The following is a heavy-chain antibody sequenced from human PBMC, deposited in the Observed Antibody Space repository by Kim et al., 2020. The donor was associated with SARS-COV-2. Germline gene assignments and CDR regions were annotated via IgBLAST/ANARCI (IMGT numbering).Heavy chain of an antibody. CDR2: ISSSGRTI. CDR1: GFTFSDYY. V-gene: IGHV3-11*01. J-gene: IGHJ4*02. CDR3: ARDGSLLGVRYFDYLDY. Sequence: GGSLRLSCVASGFTFSDYYMSWVRQAPGRGLEWISYISSSGRTIYYADSVKGRFTISRDNDKNSVYLQMNSLRVEDTALYYCARDGSLLGVRYFDYLDYWGQGSLVTVSS. D-gene: IGHD3-9*01.